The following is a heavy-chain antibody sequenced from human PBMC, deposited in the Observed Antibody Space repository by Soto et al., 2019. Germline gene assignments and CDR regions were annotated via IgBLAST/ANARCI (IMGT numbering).Heavy chain of an antibody. CDR1: GGTFSSYA. J-gene: IGHJ4*02. CDR3: ASPKYDSSGYGYFDY. D-gene: IGHD3-22*01. Sequence: QVQLVQSGAEVKKPGSSVKVSCKASGGTFSSYAISWVRQAPGQGLEWMGGIIPIIGTANYAQKFQGRVTITADESTSTAYMELSSLRSEDTAVYYYASPKYDSSGYGYFDYWGQGTLVTVSS. CDR2: IIPIIGTA. V-gene: IGHV1-69*01.